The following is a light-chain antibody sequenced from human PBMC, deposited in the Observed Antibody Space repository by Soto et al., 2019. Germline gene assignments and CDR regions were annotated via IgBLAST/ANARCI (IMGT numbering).Light chain of an antibody. CDR3: SSYGSSSTL. Sequence: QSALTQPASVSGSPGQSITISCTGTISEVGGYNYVSWYQQRPGKAPKLMIYDVSNRTSGVSNRSSCSQSDNTAPLTISGLQAEHEADYYCSSYGSSSTLFVGRTKVTV. CDR2: DVS. CDR1: ISEVGGYNY. J-gene: IGLJ2*01. V-gene: IGLV2-14*01.